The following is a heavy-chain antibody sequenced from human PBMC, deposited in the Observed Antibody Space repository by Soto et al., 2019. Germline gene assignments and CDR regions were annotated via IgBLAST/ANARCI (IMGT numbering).Heavy chain of an antibody. V-gene: IGHV3-74*01. CDR2: IDHDGST. J-gene: IGHJ4*02. CDR3: VRDSHGDY. Sequence: EVQLVESGGGLVQQGGSLRLSCAASGFTFSNYWMHWLRQAPGKGLAWVARIDHDGSTDYAGSVRGRFTVSRDNAESMLYLQMNSLRDDDTALYYCVRDSHGDYWGQGTLVTVSS. CDR1: GFTFSNYW.